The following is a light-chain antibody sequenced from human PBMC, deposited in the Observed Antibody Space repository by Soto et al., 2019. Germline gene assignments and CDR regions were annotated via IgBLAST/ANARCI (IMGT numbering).Light chain of an antibody. CDR2: GAS. CDR1: QSVSSNY. Sequence: TVLTQSPGTLSLSPGERATLSCRASQSVSSNYLAWYQQRPGQAPRLLIYGASSRATGIPDRFSGSGSGTDFTLTISRLEPEDFAVYYCQQYGSSLLTFGGGTKVDIK. CDR3: QQYGSSLLT. J-gene: IGKJ4*01. V-gene: IGKV3-20*01.